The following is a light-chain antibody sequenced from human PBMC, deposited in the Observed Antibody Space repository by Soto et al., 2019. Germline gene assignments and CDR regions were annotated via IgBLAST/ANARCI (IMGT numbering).Light chain of an antibody. CDR2: DAS. Sequence: EIVLTQSPATLSLSPGERATLSCRASQSISSSLAWYQQKPGQAPRLLIYDASNRATGIPARFSGSGSGTDFTLTISSLEPEDFAVYYCQQHSNWPLTFGGGTKVDIK. J-gene: IGKJ4*01. CDR3: QQHSNWPLT. CDR1: QSISSS. V-gene: IGKV3-11*01.